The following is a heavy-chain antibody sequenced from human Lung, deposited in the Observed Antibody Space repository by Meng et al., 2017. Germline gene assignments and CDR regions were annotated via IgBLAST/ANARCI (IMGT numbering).Heavy chain of an antibody. V-gene: IGHV1-46*01. CDR3: TRDHSTADVTVWWFDP. D-gene: IGHD4-17*01. CDR2: INPSGGYT. CDR1: GYTFTRHW. Sequence: QVQLVQSGAEVKNPGASVKVSCKASGYTFTRHWMHWVRQAPGQGLEWMGIINPSGGYTMYEQKFQDRITITGDTSTGTVYMELSGLRSEDTAVFYCTRDHSTADVTVWWFDPWGQGTLVTVSS. J-gene: IGHJ5*02.